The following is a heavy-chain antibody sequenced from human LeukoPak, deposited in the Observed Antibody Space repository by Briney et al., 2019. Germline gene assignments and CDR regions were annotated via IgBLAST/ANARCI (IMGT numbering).Heavy chain of an antibody. D-gene: IGHD3-10*01. CDR1: GYTFTGHY. J-gene: IGHJ5*02. CDR2: INPDSGDT. V-gene: IGHV1-2*02. CDR3: TRDLLGGSGTFDP. Sequence: ASVKVSCKASGYTFTGHYLHWVRQAPGQGLEWMGWINPDSGDTNYLQKFQGRVTMTRDTSISTAYMELGRLSSDDTAVYYCTRDLLGGSGTFDPWGQGTQVTVSS.